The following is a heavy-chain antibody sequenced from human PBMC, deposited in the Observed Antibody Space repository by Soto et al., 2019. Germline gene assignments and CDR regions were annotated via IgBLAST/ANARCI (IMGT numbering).Heavy chain of an antibody. CDR1: GFRVSDNY. CDR3: ARSTGRRQALRYDFGSDV. J-gene: IGHJ6*02. Sequence: QVQLEESGGGLVEPGGSLRLSCAASGFRVSDNYMTWIRQAPGKGLEWVSYISSSGGYTNYADSVKGRFTISKDNAKNSLSLQMDSLRGEDTAVYFCARSTGRRQALRYDFGSDVWGQGTTVTVSS. V-gene: IGHV3-11*06. CDR2: ISSSGGYT.